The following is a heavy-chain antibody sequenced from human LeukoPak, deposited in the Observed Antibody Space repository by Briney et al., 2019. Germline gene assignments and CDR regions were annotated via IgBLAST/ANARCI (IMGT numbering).Heavy chain of an antibody. V-gene: IGHV4-34*01. D-gene: IGHD2-21*01. J-gene: IGHJ4*02. CDR1: GETFSIYF. CDR2: INHGGST. CDR3: ARPGLAYCGADCYSTEGYYFDY. Sequence: SSETLSLTCAVYGETFSIYFYSWIRQPPGKGLEWIGEINHGGSTSYNPSLKSRVTISVDTSKNQFSLRLSSVTAADTAMYYCARPGLAYCGADCYSTEGYYFDYWSQGTLVTVSS.